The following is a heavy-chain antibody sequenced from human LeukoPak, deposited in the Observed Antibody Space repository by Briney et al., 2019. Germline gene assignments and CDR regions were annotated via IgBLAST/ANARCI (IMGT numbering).Heavy chain of an antibody. D-gene: IGHD2-8*01. CDR2: TYYRSKWYN. V-gene: IGHV6-1*01. CDR1: GDSVSSNSAA. CDR3: AREMGYCTNGVCYRWFDP. Sequence: SQTLSLTCAISGDSVSSNSAAWNWIRQSPSRGLEWLGRTYYRSKWYNDYAISVRSRITINPDTSKNHFSLQLNSVTPEDTAVYYCAREMGYCTNGVCYRWFDPWGQGTLVTVSS. J-gene: IGHJ5*02.